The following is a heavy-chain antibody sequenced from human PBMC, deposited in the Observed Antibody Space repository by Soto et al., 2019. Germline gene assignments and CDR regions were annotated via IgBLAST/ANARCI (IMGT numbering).Heavy chain of an antibody. CDR1: GGTFSSYA. D-gene: IGHD4-17*01. Sequence: SVKVSCKVSGGTFSSYAISWVRQAPGQGLEWMGGIIPIFGTANYAQKFQGRVTITADESTSTAYMELSSLRSEDTAVYYCARKPTTVTPSHYYYGMDVWGQGTTVTVSS. CDR3: ARKPTTVTPSHYYYGMDV. CDR2: IIPIFGTA. V-gene: IGHV1-69*13. J-gene: IGHJ6*02.